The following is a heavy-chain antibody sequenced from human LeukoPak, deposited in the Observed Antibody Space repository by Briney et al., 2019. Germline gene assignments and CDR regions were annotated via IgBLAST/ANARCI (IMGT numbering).Heavy chain of an antibody. D-gene: IGHD5-24*01. J-gene: IGHJ3*02. CDR2: IIPIFGRA. CDR1: GGTFSSYG. CDR3: ARDGWLQLHAFDI. Sequence: PVKVSCKASGGTFSSYGISWVRQAPGQGLEWMGGIIPIFGRAKYAQKFQGRVTIAADESTSTAYMEVNSLRSEDTAVYYCARDGWLQLHAFDIWGQGTMVTVSS. V-gene: IGHV1-69*01.